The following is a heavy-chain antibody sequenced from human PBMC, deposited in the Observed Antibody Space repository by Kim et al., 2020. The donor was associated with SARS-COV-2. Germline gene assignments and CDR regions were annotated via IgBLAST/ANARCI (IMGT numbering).Heavy chain of an antibody. D-gene: IGHD3-10*01. V-gene: IGHV3-30*01. Sequence: YADSVKGRFTISRDNSKNTLYLQMNSLRAEDTAVYYCARDQDSGGGPLDYWGQGTLVTVSS. CDR3: ARDQDSGGGPLDY. J-gene: IGHJ4*02.